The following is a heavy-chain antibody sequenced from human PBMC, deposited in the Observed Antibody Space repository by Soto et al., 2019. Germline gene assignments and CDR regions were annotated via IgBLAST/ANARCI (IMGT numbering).Heavy chain of an antibody. CDR3: TRDMGGGGGF. V-gene: IGHV3-74*01. J-gene: IGHJ4*02. D-gene: IGHD3-16*01. CDR2: INEDGRII. Sequence: GGSLRLSCAASGFTFRSYWMHWVRQVPGKGLVWVSRINEDGRIINYADSVKGRFTISRDNARNTLYLEMNSLRAEDTAIYYCTRDMGGGGGFWGRGALVTVSS. CDR1: GFTFRSYW.